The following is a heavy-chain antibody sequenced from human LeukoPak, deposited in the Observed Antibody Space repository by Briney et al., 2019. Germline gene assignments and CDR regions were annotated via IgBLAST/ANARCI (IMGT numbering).Heavy chain of an antibody. CDR3: AKVRDRLSSFYPAA. V-gene: IGHV1-2*02. D-gene: IGHD6-13*01. J-gene: IGHJ4*02. CDR2: VNPHSGGR. CDR1: GYTFTDYF. Sequence: ASVKVSCKASGYTFTDYFIHWVRQAPGQGLEWMGWVNPHSGGRNLAQKFQGRVTMTRDTSSTTAYLELSGLTSDDTAMYYCAKVRDRLSSFYPAAWGQGTLVIVSS.